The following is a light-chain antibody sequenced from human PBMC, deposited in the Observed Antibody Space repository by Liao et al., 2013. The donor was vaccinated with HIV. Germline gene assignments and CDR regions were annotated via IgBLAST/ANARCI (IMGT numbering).Light chain of an antibody. V-gene: IGLV3-1*01. J-gene: IGLJ1*01. CDR3: QAWDSSTAV. CDR2: QDS. CDR1: ALPKLY. Sequence: SYELTQPPSVSVSPGQTARITCSGDALPKLYAYWYQQKPGQSPVLVIYQDSKRPSGIPERFSGSNSGNTATLTISGTQAMDEADYYCQAWDSSTAVFGTGTKVTVL.